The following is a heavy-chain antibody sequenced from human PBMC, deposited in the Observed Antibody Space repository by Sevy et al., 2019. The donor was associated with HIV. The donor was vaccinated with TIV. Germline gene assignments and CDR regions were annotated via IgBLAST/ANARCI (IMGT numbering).Heavy chain of an antibody. Sequence: GESLKISCAASGFTFSTYTMNWVRQAPGKGLEWVSSISSSSSYIYYADSVKGRFTISRDNAKNSLYLQMNSLRVEDTAVYYCARAAYYCSTTSCYIDYWGQGTLVTVSS. V-gene: IGHV3-21*01. CDR1: GFTFSTYT. CDR2: ISSSSSYI. J-gene: IGHJ4*02. CDR3: ARAAYYCSTTSCYIDY. D-gene: IGHD2-2*02.